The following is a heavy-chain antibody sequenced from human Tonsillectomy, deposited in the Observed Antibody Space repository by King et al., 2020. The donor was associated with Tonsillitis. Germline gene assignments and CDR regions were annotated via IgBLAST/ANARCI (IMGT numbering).Heavy chain of an antibody. D-gene: IGHD1-1*01. V-gene: IGHV3-9*01. Sequence: VQLVESGGGLVQPGRSLRLSCAASGFTFDDYAMHWVRQAPGKGLEWVSGINWHSRRIGYADSVKGRFTISRDNAKNSLFLQMNRLRAEDTAFYYCAKDNVYNWNDAAFDYWAQGTLVTVSS. J-gene: IGHJ4*02. CDR2: INWHSRRI. CDR3: AKDNVYNWNDAAFDY. CDR1: GFTFDDYA.